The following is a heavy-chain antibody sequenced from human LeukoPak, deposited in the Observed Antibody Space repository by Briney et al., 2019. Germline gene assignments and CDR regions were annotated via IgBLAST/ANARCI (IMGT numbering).Heavy chain of an antibody. CDR3: ARGLGLASSYYYYYMDV. V-gene: IGHV4-34*01. CDR1: GGSFSCYY. CDR2: INHSGST. D-gene: IGHD3-16*01. Sequence: PAETLSLTCAVYGGSFSCYYWSWIRQPPGKGLEWIGEINHSGSTNYNPSLKSPVTISVDTSKNQFSLKLSSVTAADTAVYYCARGLGLASSYYYYYMDVWGKGTTVTVSS. J-gene: IGHJ6*03.